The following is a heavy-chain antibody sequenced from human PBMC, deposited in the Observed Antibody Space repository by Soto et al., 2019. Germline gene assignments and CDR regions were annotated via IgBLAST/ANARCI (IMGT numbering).Heavy chain of an antibody. CDR1: GFTFNSYS. Sequence: AGGSLRLSCAASGFTFNSYSMNWVRQAPGKGLEWVSSISSSSSYIYYADSVKGRFTISRDNAKNSLYVQMNSLRAEDRAVNYCARDVCSGGSSQPGYYYYGMDVWGQGTTVTVSS. V-gene: IGHV3-21*01. D-gene: IGHD2-15*01. J-gene: IGHJ6*02. CDR2: ISSSSSYI. CDR3: ARDVCSGGSSQPGYYYYGMDV.